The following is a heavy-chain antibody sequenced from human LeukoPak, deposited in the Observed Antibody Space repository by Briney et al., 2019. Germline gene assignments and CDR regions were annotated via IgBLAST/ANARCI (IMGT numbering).Heavy chain of an antibody. J-gene: IGHJ4*02. V-gene: IGHV4-34*01. CDR3: ASRTGYSSSWYARTNDY. CDR1: GGSFSGYY. CDR2: INHSGST. Sequence: SETLSLTCAVYGGSFSGYYWSWIRQPPGKGLEWIGEINHSGSTNYNPSLKSRVTISVDTSKNQFSLKLSSVTAADTAVYYCASRTGYSSSWYARTNDYWGQGTLVTVSS. D-gene: IGHD6-13*01.